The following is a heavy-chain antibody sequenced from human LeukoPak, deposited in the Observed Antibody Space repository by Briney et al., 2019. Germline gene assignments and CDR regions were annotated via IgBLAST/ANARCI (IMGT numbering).Heavy chain of an antibody. CDR2: ISSSSSYI. CDR1: GFTFSSYS. D-gene: IGHD1-26*01. J-gene: IGHJ5*02. Sequence: GGSLRLSCAASGFTFSSYSMNWVRQAPGKGLEWVSSISSSSSYIYYADSVKGRFTISRDNSKNTLYLQMNSLRAEDTAVYYCARDVAHIVGAPDFDPWGQGTLVTVSS. CDR3: ARDVAHIVGAPDFDP. V-gene: IGHV3-21*04.